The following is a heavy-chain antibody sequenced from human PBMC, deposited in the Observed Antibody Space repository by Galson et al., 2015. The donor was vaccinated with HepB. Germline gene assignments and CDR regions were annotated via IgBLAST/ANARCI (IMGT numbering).Heavy chain of an antibody. CDR3: ARGNWVDF. D-gene: IGHD7-27*01. CDR1: GFTFSNSV. J-gene: IGHJ4*02. Sequence: SLRLSCAASGFTFSNSVMTWVRQAPGKGLEWVSSISSGGNIYQADSVKGRFTISRDNSENTLYLQMNSLRVEDTAIYYCARGNWVDFWGQGTLVTVSS. V-gene: IGHV3-23*01. CDR2: ISSGGNI.